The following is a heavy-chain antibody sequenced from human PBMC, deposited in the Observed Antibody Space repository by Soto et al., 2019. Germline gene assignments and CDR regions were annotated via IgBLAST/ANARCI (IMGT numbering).Heavy chain of an antibody. Sequence: GGSLRLSCAASGFTFRSYWMQWVRQAPGKGLVWVSWITSDGSSTSYADSVKGRFTISRDNAKNLLYLQMKSLRAEDTAVYYCARSSTFYDYWGQGTPVTVSS. CDR1: GFTFRSYW. D-gene: IGHD6-6*01. J-gene: IGHJ4*02. CDR2: ITSDGSST. V-gene: IGHV3-74*01. CDR3: ARSSTFYDY.